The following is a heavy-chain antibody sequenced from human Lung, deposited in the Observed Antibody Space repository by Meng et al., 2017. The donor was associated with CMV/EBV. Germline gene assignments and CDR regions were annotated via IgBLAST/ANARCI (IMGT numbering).Heavy chain of an antibody. CDR1: TFSGYK. V-gene: IGHV3-23*01. Sequence: TFSGYKINGVRQGPVRGLEWVAGITGNGGSTYYAGSVKGRFTISRDNSRDTVYLHMNSLRDEDTAIYYCARRPTYYGSGSYYEGGFDYWGQGTLVTVSS. CDR2: ITGNGGST. J-gene: IGHJ4*02. CDR3: ARRPTYYGSGSYYEGGFDY. D-gene: IGHD3-10*01.